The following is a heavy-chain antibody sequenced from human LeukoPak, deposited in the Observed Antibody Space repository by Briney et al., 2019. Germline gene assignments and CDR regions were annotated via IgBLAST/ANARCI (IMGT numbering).Heavy chain of an antibody. Sequence: ASVKVSCKVSGYTLTELSMHWVRQAPGKGLERMGGFDPEDGETIYAQKFQGRITMTEDTSTDTAYMELSSLRSEDTAVYYCATDAPPELRFNYWGQGTLVTVSS. CDR3: ATDAPPELRFNY. D-gene: IGHD1-26*01. V-gene: IGHV1-24*01. J-gene: IGHJ4*02. CDR2: FDPEDGET. CDR1: GYTLTELS.